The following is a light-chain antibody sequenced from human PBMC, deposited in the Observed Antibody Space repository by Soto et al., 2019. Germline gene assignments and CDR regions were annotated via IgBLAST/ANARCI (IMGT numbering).Light chain of an antibody. V-gene: IGLV2-14*01. CDR3: SSYTSSSTEI. CDR2: DVR. CDR1: SSDVGGYNY. J-gene: IGLJ2*01. Sequence: QSVLTQHASVSGSPGQSITISCTGTSSDVGGYNYISWYQQHPGKAPKFIIYDVRNRPSGVSNRFSGSRSGNTASLTISGLQAEDESDYYCSSYTSSSTEIFVGGTKVTVL.